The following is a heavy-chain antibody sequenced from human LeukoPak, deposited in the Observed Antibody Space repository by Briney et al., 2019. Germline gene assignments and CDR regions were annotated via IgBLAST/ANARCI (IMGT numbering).Heavy chain of an antibody. J-gene: IGHJ4*02. V-gene: IGHV1-46*01. CDR1: GYTFTSYY. D-gene: IGHD6-19*01. Sequence: ASVKVSSKASGYTFTSYYMHWVRQAPGQGLEWMGIINPSGGSTSYAQKFQGRVTMTRDMSTSTVYMELSSLRSEDTAVYYCARPRGEAYSSGWYFDYWGQGTLVTVSS. CDR2: INPSGGST. CDR3: ARPRGEAYSSGWYFDY.